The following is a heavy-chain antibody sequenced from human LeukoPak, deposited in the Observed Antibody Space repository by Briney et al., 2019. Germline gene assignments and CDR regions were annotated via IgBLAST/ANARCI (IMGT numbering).Heavy chain of an antibody. CDR3: ARGEEWELLRYLYYYGMDV. CDR2: ISSSSYI. D-gene: IGHD1-26*01. Sequence: GGSLRLSCAASGFTFSSYSMNWVRQAPGKGLEWVSSISSSSYIYYADSVKGRFTISRDNAKNSLYLQMNSLRAEDTAVYYCARGEEWELLRYLYYYGMDVWGQGTTVTVSS. V-gene: IGHV3-21*01. J-gene: IGHJ6*02. CDR1: GFTFSSYS.